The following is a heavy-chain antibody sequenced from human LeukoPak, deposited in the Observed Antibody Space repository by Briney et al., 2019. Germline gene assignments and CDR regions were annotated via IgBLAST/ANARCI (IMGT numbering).Heavy chain of an antibody. D-gene: IGHD1-1*01. CDR1: GYSISSGYY. Sequence: RASETLSLTCTVSGYSISSGYYWGWIRPPPGKGLVWIGSIYHSGSTYYNPSLKCRVTIPVDTSKNQFSLNLSSVTAADTAVYYCARDWKGSNDYWGQGTLVTVSS. CDR3: ARDWKGSNDY. CDR2: IYHSGST. V-gene: IGHV4-38-2*02. J-gene: IGHJ4*02.